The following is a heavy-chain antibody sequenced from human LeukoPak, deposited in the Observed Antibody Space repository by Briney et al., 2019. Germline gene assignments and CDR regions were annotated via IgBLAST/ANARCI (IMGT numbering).Heavy chain of an antibody. CDR1: GFTFSSYS. Sequence: PGGSLRLSCAASGFTFSSYSMNWVRQAPGKRLEWVSSISSSSSYIYYADSVKGRFTISRDNAKNSLYLQMNSLRAEDTAVYYCASRQYSSSSFDYWGQGTLVTVSS. J-gene: IGHJ4*02. CDR2: ISSSSSYI. V-gene: IGHV3-21*01. D-gene: IGHD6-6*01. CDR3: ASRQYSSSSFDY.